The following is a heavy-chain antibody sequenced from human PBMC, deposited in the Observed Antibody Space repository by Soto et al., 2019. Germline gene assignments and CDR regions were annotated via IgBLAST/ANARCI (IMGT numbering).Heavy chain of an antibody. CDR2: INPKSGGT. D-gene: IGHD2-8*01. CDR3: ARGHSTDCSNGVCSFFYNHEMAV. CDR1: GYSFTDYH. Sequence: ASVKVSCKASGYSFTDYHIHWVRQAPGQGPEWLGRINPKSGGTSTAQKFQGWVTMTRDRSISTVYMELTRLRSDDTAVYFCARGHSTDCSNGVCSFFYNHEMAVWRQGTTVTVSS. V-gene: IGHV1-2*04. J-gene: IGHJ6*02.